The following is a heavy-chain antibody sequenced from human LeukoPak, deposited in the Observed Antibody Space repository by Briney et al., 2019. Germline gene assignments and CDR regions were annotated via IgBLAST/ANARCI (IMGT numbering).Heavy chain of an antibody. CDR2: IYHSGST. CDR1: GGSISSGRYY. Sequence: SQTLSLTCTVSGGSISSGRYYWSWIRQHPGKGLEWIGYIYHSGSTYYNPSLKSRVTISVDTSKNQFSLKLSSVTAADTAVYYCARDGRGRQDYWGQGTLVTVSS. CDR3: ARDGRGRQDY. V-gene: IGHV4-31*03. D-gene: IGHD1-26*01. J-gene: IGHJ4*02.